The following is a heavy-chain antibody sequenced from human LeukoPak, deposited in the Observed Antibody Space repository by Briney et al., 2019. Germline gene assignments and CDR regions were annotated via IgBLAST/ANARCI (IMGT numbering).Heavy chain of an antibody. CDR2: INPSGGST. Sequence: ASVKVSSKASGYTSTNYFMHWVRQAPGQGRGWMGIINPSGGSTSYAQKFQGRVTMTRDTSTSTVYMELSSLRSEDTAVYYCARGGSSSSPFFDYWGQGTLVTVSS. CDR1: GYTSTNYF. J-gene: IGHJ4*02. CDR3: ARGGSSSSPFFDY. D-gene: IGHD6-13*01. V-gene: IGHV1-46*01.